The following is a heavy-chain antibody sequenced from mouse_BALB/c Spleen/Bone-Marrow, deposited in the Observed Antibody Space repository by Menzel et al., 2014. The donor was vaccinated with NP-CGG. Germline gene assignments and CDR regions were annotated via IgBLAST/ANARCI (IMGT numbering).Heavy chain of an antibody. CDR1: GYTFTTYW. Sequence: VKLMESGAELAKPGASVKMPCKASGYTFTTYWMHWVKQRPGQGLEWIGYINPSTGYIEYNQKFKDKATLTADKSSSTAYMQLSSLTSEDSAVYYCATYVGFAFWGQGTLVTVSA. V-gene: IGHV1-7*01. CDR2: INPSTGYI. J-gene: IGHJ3*01. D-gene: IGHD1-1*01. CDR3: ATYVGFAF.